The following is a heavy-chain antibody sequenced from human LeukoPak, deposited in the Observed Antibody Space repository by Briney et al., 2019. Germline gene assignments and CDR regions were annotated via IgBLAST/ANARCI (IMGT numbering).Heavy chain of an antibody. CDR2: IKSKTDGGTT. Sequence: GGSLRLSCAASGFTFSNAWMSWVRQAPGKGLEWVGRIKSKTDGGTTDYAAPVKGRFTISRDDSKNTLYLQMNSLKTEDTAVYYCTTVPLGYCSSTSCYGTYYYYYYMDVWGKGTTVTVSS. J-gene: IGHJ6*03. CDR3: TTVPLGYCSSTSCYGTYYYYYYMDV. CDR1: GFTFSNAW. V-gene: IGHV3-15*01. D-gene: IGHD2-2*01.